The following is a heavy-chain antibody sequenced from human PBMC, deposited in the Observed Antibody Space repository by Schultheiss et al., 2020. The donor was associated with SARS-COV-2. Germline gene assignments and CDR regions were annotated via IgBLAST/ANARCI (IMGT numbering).Heavy chain of an antibody. CDR3: ARVDILTGYYFAGRDYGMDV. J-gene: IGHJ6*02. CDR2: IYYSGST. D-gene: IGHD3-9*01. V-gene: IGHV4-61*01. CDR1: GGSVSSASYY. Sequence: SQTLSLTCIVSGGSVSSASYYWSWIRQPPGKGLEWIGYIYYSGSTNYNPSLKSRVTISVDTSKNQFSLKLSSVTAADTAVYYCARVDILTGYYFAGRDYGMDVWGQGTTVTVSS.